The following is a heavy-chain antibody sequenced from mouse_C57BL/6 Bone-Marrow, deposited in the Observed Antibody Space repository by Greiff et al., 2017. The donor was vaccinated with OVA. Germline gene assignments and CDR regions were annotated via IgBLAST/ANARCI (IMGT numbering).Heavy chain of an antibody. Sequence: VQLQQSGAELARPGASVKLSCKASGYTFTSYGISWVKQRTGQGLEWIGEIYPRSGNTYYNEKFKGKATLTADKSSSTAYMALRGLTSEDSAVDCRARTRRGFAYWGQGTLVTVSA. V-gene: IGHV1-81*01. CDR1: GYTFTSYG. J-gene: IGHJ3*01. CDR2: IYPRSGNT. CDR3: ARTRRGFAY.